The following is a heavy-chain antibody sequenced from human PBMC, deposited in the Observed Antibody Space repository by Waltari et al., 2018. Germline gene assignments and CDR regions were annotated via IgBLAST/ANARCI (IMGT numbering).Heavy chain of an antibody. D-gene: IGHD6-6*01. Sequence: QLQLQESGPGLVKPSETLSLTCTVSGGSISSSSYYWGWIRQPPGKGLEWIGSIYYSGSTYYNPSLKSRVTISVDTSKNQFSLKLSSVTAADTAVYYCARGGSSSGDAFDIWGQGTMVTVSS. CDR2: IYYSGST. CDR1: GGSISSSSYY. J-gene: IGHJ3*02. CDR3: ARGGSSSGDAFDI. V-gene: IGHV4-39*07.